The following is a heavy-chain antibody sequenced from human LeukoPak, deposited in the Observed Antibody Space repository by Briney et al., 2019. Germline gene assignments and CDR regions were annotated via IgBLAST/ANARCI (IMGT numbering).Heavy chain of an antibody. Sequence: GGSLRLSCAASGFTFSSYSMNWVRQAPGKGLEWVSSISSSSSYIYYADSVKGRFTISRDNAKNSLYLQMNSLRAEDTAVYYCARDFTYYYDSSRTGAFDIWGQGTMVTVSS. V-gene: IGHV3-21*01. J-gene: IGHJ3*02. CDR1: GFTFSSYS. CDR2: ISSSSSYI. CDR3: ARDFTYYYDSSRTGAFDI. D-gene: IGHD3-22*01.